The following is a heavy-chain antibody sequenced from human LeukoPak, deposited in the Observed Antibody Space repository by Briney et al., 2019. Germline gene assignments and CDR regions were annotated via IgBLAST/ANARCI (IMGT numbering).Heavy chain of an antibody. V-gene: IGHV3-7*01. Sequence: GGPLRLSCAASGCTFSSHWMSWVRQTPGKGLEWVANINQDGSEKYYVNSVKGRFTISRDNTKNSLYLQMDSLRAEDTAIYYCARDHVVDGLVFDYWGQGALVTVSS. CDR2: INQDGSEK. D-gene: IGHD2-15*01. CDR1: GCTFSSHW. J-gene: IGHJ4*02. CDR3: ARDHVVDGLVFDY.